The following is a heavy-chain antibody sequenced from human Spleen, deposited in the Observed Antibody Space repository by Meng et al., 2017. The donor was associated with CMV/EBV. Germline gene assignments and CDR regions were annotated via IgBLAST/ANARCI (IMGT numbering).Heavy chain of an antibody. CDR1: GYTFTVYY. Sequence: ASVKVSCKASGYTFTVYYMHWVRQAPGQGLEWMGWINPNSGGTNYAQKFQGRVTMTRDTSISTAYMELSRLRSDDTAVYYCARAKQLVPRSSPIDYWGQGTLVTVSS. CDR3: ARAKQLVPRSSPIDY. J-gene: IGHJ4*02. V-gene: IGHV1-2*02. D-gene: IGHD6-6*01. CDR2: INPNSGGT.